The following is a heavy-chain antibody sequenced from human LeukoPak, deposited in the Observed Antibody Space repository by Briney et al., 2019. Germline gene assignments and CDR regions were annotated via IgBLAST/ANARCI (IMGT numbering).Heavy chain of an antibody. V-gene: IGHV4-59*01. D-gene: IGHD6-13*01. CDR2: IYYSGST. CDR3: AREGSSGGWFDP. J-gene: IGHJ5*02. Sequence: SETLSLTCTVSGGSISSYYWSWIRQPPGKGLEWIGYIYYSGSTNYNPPLKSRVTISVDTSKNQFSLKLSSVTAADTAVYYCAREGSSGGWFDPWGQGTLVTVSS. CDR1: GGSISSYY.